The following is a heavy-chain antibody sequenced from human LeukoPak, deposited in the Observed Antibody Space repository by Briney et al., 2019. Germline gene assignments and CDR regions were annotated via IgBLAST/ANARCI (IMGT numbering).Heavy chain of an antibody. D-gene: IGHD2-15*01. CDR2: ISGSGGST. Sequence: TGGSLRLSCAVSGFTLSNAWMSWVRQAPGKGLEWVSAISGSGGSTYYADSVKGRFTISRDNSKNTLYLQMNSLRAEDTAVYYCAKDLRDPVVVVVFDYWGQGTLVTVSS. J-gene: IGHJ4*02. V-gene: IGHV3-23*01. CDR3: AKDLRDPVVVVVFDY. CDR1: GFTLSNAW.